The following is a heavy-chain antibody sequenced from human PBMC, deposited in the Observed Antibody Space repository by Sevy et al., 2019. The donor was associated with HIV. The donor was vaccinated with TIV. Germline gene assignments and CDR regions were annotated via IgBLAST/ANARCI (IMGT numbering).Heavy chain of an antibody. Sequence: ASVKVSCKVSKYTLTEWAIHWVRQAPGKGLEWLGDFDPQDDEIIYAQRFQGRLTMTEDTSTETAYMELSSLTSEDTAVYYCATVGLRYYSGSSSYQGDWFDPWGQGTLVTVSS. J-gene: IGHJ5*02. CDR1: KYTLTEWA. V-gene: IGHV1-24*01. D-gene: IGHD2-15*01. CDR3: ATVGLRYYSGSSSYQGDWFDP. CDR2: FDPQDDEI.